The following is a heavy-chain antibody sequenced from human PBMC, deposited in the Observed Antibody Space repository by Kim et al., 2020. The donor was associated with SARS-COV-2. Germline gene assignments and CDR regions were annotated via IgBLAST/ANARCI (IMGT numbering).Heavy chain of an antibody. D-gene: IGHD2-2*02. J-gene: IGHJ4*02. CDR2: INTNTGNP. CDR1: GYTFTSYA. V-gene: IGHV7-4-1*02. CDR3: ARAGPVVPAAIGWDGY. Sequence: ASVKVSCKASGYTFTSYAMNWVRQAPGQGLEWMGWINTNTGNPTYAQGFTGRFVFSLDTSVSTAYLQISSLKAEDTAVYYCARAGPVVPAAIGWDGYWGQGTLVTVSS.